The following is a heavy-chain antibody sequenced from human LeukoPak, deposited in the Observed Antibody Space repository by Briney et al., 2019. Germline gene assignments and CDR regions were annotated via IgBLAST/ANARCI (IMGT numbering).Heavy chain of an antibody. J-gene: IGHJ6*02. V-gene: IGHV1-2*02. D-gene: IGHD6-19*01. CDR3: GRGAVVGGYYYYGMDV. CDR2: INPNSGGT. CDR1: GYTFTGYY. Sequence: ASVKVSCKASGYTFTGYYMHWVRQAPGQGLEWMGWINPNSGGTNYAQKFQGRVTMTRDTSTSTVYMELYSLRSEDTAVYYCGRGAVVGGYYYYGMDVWGQGTTVTVSS.